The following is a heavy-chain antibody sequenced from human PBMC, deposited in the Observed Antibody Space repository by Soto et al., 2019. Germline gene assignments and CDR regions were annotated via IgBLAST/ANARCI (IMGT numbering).Heavy chain of an antibody. V-gene: IGHV3-33*01. J-gene: IGHJ4*02. Sequence: QVQLVESGGGVVQPGRSLRLSWAASGFTFSSHGMHWVRQAPGKGLEWVALIWSDGTNKYYTEAVKGRFTISRDNSKDTLYLQMNSLRAEDTAVYYCARNFGWERLGDYWGQGTLVTVSS. CDR2: IWSDGTNK. D-gene: IGHD3-10*01. CDR1: GFTFSSHG. CDR3: ARNFGWERLGDY.